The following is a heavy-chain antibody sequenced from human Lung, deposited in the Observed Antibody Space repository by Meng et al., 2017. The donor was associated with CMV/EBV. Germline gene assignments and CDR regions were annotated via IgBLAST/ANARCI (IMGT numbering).Heavy chain of an antibody. CDR2: IYHSGGT. CDR3: ARDPYATGWAG. Sequence: QMQWQESGHGLVKPSGTLSLTCAVSGGSISISTWWSWVRQPPGKGLEWIGEIYHSGGTNYNPSLRGRVTISLDKSKNQFSLTLRSVTAADTAVYYCARDPYATGWAGWGQGTLVTASS. J-gene: IGHJ4*02. D-gene: IGHD6-19*01. V-gene: IGHV4-4*02. CDR1: GGSISISTW.